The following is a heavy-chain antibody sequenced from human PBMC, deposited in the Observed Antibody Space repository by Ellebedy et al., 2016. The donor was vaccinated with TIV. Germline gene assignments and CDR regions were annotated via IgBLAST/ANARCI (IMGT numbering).Heavy chain of an antibody. CDR1: GFTFSSYA. D-gene: IGHD3-3*01. Sequence: GGSLRLXXAASGFTFSSYAMSWVRQAPGKGLEWVSAISGSGGSTYYADSVKGRFTISRDNSKNTLYLQMNSLRAEDTAVYYCAKDSYGVEKTNYYYYYYMDVWGKGTTVTVSS. CDR3: AKDSYGVEKTNYYYYYYMDV. CDR2: ISGSGGST. J-gene: IGHJ6*03. V-gene: IGHV3-23*01.